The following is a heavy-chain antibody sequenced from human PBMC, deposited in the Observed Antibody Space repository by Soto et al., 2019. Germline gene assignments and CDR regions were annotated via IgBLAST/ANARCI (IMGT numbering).Heavy chain of an antibody. CDR2: IYYSGST. Sequence: QVQLQESGPGLVKPSQTLSLTCTVSGGSISSGGYYWSWIRQHPGKGLEWIGYIYYSGSTYYNPSLKSRVTISVDTSKNQFSLKLSSVTAADTAVYYCARERATVTNNWFHPWGQGTLVTVSS. J-gene: IGHJ5*02. V-gene: IGHV4-31*03. D-gene: IGHD4-17*01. CDR3: ARERATVTNNWFHP. CDR1: GGSISSGGYY.